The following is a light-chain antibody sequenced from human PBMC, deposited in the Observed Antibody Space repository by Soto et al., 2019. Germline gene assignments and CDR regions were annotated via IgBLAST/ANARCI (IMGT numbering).Light chain of an antibody. V-gene: IGKV3D-20*02. J-gene: IGKJ5*01. Sequence: EILLTQSPCTLSPSPGERATISCRASQSVSNNYLAGCQQKPGRAPSLLIYGASNGATGSADRFSGSGSGTDVSLTISSREPEDFAVYYCQQRINGSPFTFGHGTRLEIK. CDR1: QSVSNNY. CDR2: GAS. CDR3: QQRINGSPFT.